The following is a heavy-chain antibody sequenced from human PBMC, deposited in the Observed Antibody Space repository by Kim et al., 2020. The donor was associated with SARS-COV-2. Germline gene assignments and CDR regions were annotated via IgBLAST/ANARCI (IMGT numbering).Heavy chain of an antibody. V-gene: IGHV1-18*04. CDR2: ISAYNGNT. D-gene: IGHD5-18*01. J-gene: IGHJ4*02. CDR1: GYTFTSYG. CDR3: ARDRNRSGYSYGTITGD. Sequence: ASVKVSCKASGYTFTSYGISWVRQAPGQGLEWMGWISAYNGNTNYAQKLQGRVTMTTDTSTSTAYMELRSLRSDDTAVYYCARDRNRSGYSYGTITGDWGQGTLVTVSS.